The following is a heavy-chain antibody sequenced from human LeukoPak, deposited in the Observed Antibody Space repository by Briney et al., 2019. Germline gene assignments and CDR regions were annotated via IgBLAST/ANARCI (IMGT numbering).Heavy chain of an antibody. CDR3: ARPLAYYYDSSGYYYASYDAFDI. D-gene: IGHD3-22*01. J-gene: IGHJ3*02. CDR2: IYYSGSN. CDR1: GGSLSSSSYY. Sequence: KPSETPSLPRTVPGGSLSSSSYYWDWIRHPPGKGPEWIGGIYYSGSNYYNPSLKSRVTISVDTSKNRFSLKLSSVTAADTAVYYCARPLAYYYDSSGYYYASYDAFDIWGQGTMVTVSS. V-gene: IGHV4-39*01.